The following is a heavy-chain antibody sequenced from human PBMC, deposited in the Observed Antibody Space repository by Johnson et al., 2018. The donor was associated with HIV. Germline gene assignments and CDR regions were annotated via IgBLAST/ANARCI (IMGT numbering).Heavy chain of an antibody. CDR1: GFTFSTYG. CDR3: ARLTWDQNRGWDAFDI. Sequence: VQLVESGGGVVQPGRSLRLSCAASGFTFSTYGMHWVRQAPGKGLEWVAVMWYDGSNRYYADSMKGRFTISRDNSKNTLYLQMNSLRAEDTAVYYCARLTWDQNRGWDAFDIWGQGTMVTVSS. J-gene: IGHJ3*02. V-gene: IGHV3-33*01. CDR2: MWYDGSNR. D-gene: IGHD1-26*01.